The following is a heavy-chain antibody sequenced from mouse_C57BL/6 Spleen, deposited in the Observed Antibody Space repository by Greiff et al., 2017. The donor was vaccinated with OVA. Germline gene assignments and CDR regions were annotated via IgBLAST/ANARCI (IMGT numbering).Heavy chain of an antibody. CDR3: ARPRYYYGSSYWYFDV. J-gene: IGHJ1*03. V-gene: IGHV1-18*01. CDR2: INPNNGGT. CDR1: GYTFTDYN. D-gene: IGHD1-1*01. Sequence: EVKLVESGPELVKPGASVKIPCKASGYTFTDYNMDWVKQSHGKSLEWIGDINPNNGGTIYNQKFKGKATLTVDKSSSTAYMELRSLTSEDTAVYYCARPRYYYGSSYWYFDVWGTGTTVTVSS.